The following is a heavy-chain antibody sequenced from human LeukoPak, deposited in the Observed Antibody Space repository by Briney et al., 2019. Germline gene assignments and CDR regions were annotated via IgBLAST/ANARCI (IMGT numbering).Heavy chain of an antibody. CDR2: INWNGGST. V-gene: IGHV3-20*04. Sequence: GGSLRLSCVASGFIFDDFGMSWVRQAPGKGLEWVSGINWNGGSTDYADSVKGRFTISRDNAKNSLYLQMNSLRAEDTAVYYCARATTVVTHNWFDPWGQGTLVTVSS. D-gene: IGHD4-23*01. CDR3: ARATTVVTHNWFDP. CDR1: GFIFDDFG. J-gene: IGHJ5*02.